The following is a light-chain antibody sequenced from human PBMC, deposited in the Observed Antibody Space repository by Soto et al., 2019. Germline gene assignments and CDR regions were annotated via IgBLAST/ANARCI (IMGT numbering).Light chain of an antibody. V-gene: IGKV3-15*01. Sequence: EIVMTQSPATLSVSPGERATLSCRASQSVSSNLAGYQQKPGQAPRLLIYGASTRDTGIPARFSGSGSGTEFTLTISSLQSEDFAVYYGQQYNNWPFPSWTFGQGTKVEIK. J-gene: IGKJ1*01. CDR1: QSVSSN. CDR2: GAS. CDR3: QQYNNWPFPSWT.